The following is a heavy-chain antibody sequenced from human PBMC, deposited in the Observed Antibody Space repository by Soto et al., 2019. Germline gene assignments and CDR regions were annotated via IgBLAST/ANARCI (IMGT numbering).Heavy chain of an antibody. CDR2: INSDGSST. J-gene: IGHJ6*02. Sequence: HPGGSLRLSCADSGFIFSSYSMNWVRQAPGKGLEWVSRINSDGSSTSYADSVKGRFTISRDNAKNTLYLQMNRLRAEDTAVYYCARGNSGSYRSMDYYYGMDVWGQGTTVTVSS. D-gene: IGHD1-26*01. V-gene: IGHV3-74*01. CDR3: ARGNSGSYRSMDYYYGMDV. CDR1: GFIFSSYS.